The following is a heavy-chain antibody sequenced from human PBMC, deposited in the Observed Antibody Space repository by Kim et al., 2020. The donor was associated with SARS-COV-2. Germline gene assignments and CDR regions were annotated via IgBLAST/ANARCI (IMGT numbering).Heavy chain of an antibody. Sequence: YNPYLNGRVTISVDTSKNQFSLTLIYVTAADAALYYCARHLGGSNFFECWGQGTLVTVSS. V-gene: IGHV4-39*01. J-gene: IGHJ4*02. CDR3: ARHLGGSNFFEC. D-gene: IGHD2-15*01.